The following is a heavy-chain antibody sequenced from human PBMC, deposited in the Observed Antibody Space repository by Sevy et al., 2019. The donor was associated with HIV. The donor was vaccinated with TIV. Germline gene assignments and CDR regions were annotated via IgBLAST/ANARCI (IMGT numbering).Heavy chain of an antibody. V-gene: IGHV1-2*04. J-gene: IGHJ3*02. CDR1: GYTFTGYY. CDR3: ARDGYYYDSSGYYYGRVWGAFDI. D-gene: IGHD3-22*01. Sequence: ASVKVSCKASGYTFTGYYMHWVRQAPGQGLEWMGWINPNSGGTNYAQKFQGWVTMTRDTSISTAYLELSRLRSGDTAVYYCARDGYYYDSSGYYYGRVWGAFDIWGQGTMVTVSS. CDR2: INPNSGGT.